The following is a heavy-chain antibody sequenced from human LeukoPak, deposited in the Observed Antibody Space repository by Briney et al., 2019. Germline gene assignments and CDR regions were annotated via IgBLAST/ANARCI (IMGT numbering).Heavy chain of an antibody. CDR1: GYTFTSYG. CDR3: ARGDYYYDSSGQDGMDV. Sequence: ASVKVSCKASGYTFTSYGISWVRQAPGQGLEWMGWISAYNGNTNYAQKLQGRVTMTTDTSTSTAYMELRSLRSDDTAVYYCARGDYYYDSSGQDGMDVWGQGTTVTVSS. J-gene: IGHJ6*02. CDR2: ISAYNGNT. D-gene: IGHD3-22*01. V-gene: IGHV1-18*01.